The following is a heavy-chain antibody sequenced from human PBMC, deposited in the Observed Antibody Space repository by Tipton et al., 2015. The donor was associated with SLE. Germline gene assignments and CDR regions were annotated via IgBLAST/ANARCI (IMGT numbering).Heavy chain of an antibody. CDR3: ARVEWELSGHYYYYYMDV. CDR2: IYYSGST. J-gene: IGHJ6*03. CDR1: GGSISSYY. V-gene: IGHV4-59*01. Sequence: TLSLTCTVSGGSISSYYWSWIRQPPGKGLEWIGYIYYSGSTNYNPSLKSRVTISVDTSKNQFSLKLSSVTAADTAVYYCARVEWELSGHYYYYYMDVWGKGTTVTVSS. D-gene: IGHD1-26*01.